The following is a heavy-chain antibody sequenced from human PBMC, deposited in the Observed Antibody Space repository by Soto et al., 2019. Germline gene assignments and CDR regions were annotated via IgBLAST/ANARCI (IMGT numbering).Heavy chain of an antibody. D-gene: IGHD3-22*01. CDR3: ARDYYKYYDSSGYYRSPAY. CDR2: ISYDGSDK. V-gene: IGHV3-30-3*01. J-gene: IGHJ4*02. Sequence: GGSLRLSCAASGFTFSSYAMHWVRQAPGKGLEWVALISYDGSDKDYADYVKGRFTISRDNSRNTLFLQMNSLRAEDTALYYCARDYYKYYDSSGYYRSPAYWGQGTLVTVAS. CDR1: GFTFSSYA.